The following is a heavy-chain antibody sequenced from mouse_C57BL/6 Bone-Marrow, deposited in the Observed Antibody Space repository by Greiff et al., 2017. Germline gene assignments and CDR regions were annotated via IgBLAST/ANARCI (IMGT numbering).Heavy chain of an antibody. D-gene: IGHD2-5*01. CDR3: ARPYYSNYWYFDV. J-gene: IGHJ1*03. Sequence: VQLQQPGAELVKPGASVKLSCKASGYTFTSYWMQWVKQRPGQGLEWIGDIYPGSGSTNYNEKFKSKATLTVDTSSSTAYMQLSSLTSKDSAVYYCARPYYSNYWYFDVWGTGTTVTVSS. V-gene: IGHV1-55*01. CDR2: IYPGSGST. CDR1: GYTFTSYW.